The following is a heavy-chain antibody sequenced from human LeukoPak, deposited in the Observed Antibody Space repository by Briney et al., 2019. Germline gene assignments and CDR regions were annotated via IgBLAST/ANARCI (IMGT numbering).Heavy chain of an antibody. J-gene: IGHJ4*02. V-gene: IGHV4-39*07. Sequence: TSETLSLTCTVSAGSISSDSYYWGWIRQPPGKGLEWIGTIYYSGNTYYNPSLKSRLTISVDTSKNQFSLKLRSVTAADTALYYCASTSPKYYYESSGYSSLFDNWGQGTLVTVSS. CDR3: ASTSPKYYYESSGYSSLFDN. CDR2: IYYSGNT. D-gene: IGHD3-22*01. CDR1: AGSISSDSYY.